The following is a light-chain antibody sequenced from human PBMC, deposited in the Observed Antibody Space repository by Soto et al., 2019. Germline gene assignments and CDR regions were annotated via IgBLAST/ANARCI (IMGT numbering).Light chain of an antibody. CDR3: QQYGNSPQT. J-gene: IGKJ1*01. V-gene: IGKV3-20*01. CDR2: GAS. CDR1: QSVSSN. Sequence: VVLTQFPGTLSLSPGETATLSCGASQSVSSNLAWYQQKPGQAPRLLIYGASSRDTGIPDRFSGSGTGTDFTLTISRLEPEDFAVYYCQQYGNSPQTFGQGTKVDI.